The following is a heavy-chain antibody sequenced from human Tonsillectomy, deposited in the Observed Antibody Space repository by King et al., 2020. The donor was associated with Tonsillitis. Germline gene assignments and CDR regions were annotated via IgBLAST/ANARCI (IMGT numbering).Heavy chain of an antibody. CDR3: ARGLYDSGGCTLGL. Sequence: QLVQSGAEVKKPGSSVKVSCKASGGTFSSHAINWVRQAPGQGFEWMGRIIPIIGIGSYAQEFQARVTITADKSTSTLYMDLSSLRSEDTAVYYCARGLYDSGGCTLGLWGQGTLVTVSS. CDR1: GGTFSSHA. D-gene: IGHD3-22*01. V-gene: IGHV1-69*04. J-gene: IGHJ4*02. CDR2: IIPIIGIG.